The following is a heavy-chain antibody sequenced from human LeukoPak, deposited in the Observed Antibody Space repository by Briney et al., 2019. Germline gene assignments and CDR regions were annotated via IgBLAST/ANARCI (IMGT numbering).Heavy chain of an antibody. D-gene: IGHD2-2*01. CDR1: GDSISSSIYY. CDR2: MYYSRST. Sequence: SETLSLTCTVSGDSISSSIYYGCCLRQPPGKRLEWIGSMYYSRSTYYNSSLKSRVTISADTSKCQFSLRLSSGTAADTAVDYCVRRVTSSPYFDYWGQGTLVTVSS. V-gene: IGHV4-39*07. CDR3: VRRVTSSPYFDY. J-gene: IGHJ4*02.